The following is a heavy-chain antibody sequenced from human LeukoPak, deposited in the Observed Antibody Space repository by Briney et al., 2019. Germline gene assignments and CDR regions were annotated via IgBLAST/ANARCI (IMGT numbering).Heavy chain of an antibody. V-gene: IGHV3-30-3*01. CDR2: ISYDGSNK. Sequence: GGSLRLSCGASGFTFSSYAMHWVRQAPGKGLEWVAFISYDGSNKYYADSVKGRFTISRDNSKNTLYLQMNSLRAEDTAVYYCARDVGVVVVVAATAPDYWGQGTLVTVSS. CDR3: ARDVGVVVVVAATAPDY. CDR1: GFTFSSYA. D-gene: IGHD2-15*01. J-gene: IGHJ4*02.